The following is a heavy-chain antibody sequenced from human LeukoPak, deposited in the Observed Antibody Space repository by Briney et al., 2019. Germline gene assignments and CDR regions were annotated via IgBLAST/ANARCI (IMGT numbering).Heavy chain of an antibody. Sequence: PPQTLSLTCAVSGDSISSGDYSWSWIRQPSGTGLEWIGYIFHSGSSYYNPSLKSRVTISVDKSKNQFSLRLTSVTAADTAVYYCARELWFVNAPGSWFDPWGQGTLVTVSS. CDR2: IFHSGSS. CDR3: ARELWFVNAPGSWFDP. J-gene: IGHJ5*02. V-gene: IGHV4-30-2*01. D-gene: IGHD3-10*01. CDR1: GDSISSGDYS.